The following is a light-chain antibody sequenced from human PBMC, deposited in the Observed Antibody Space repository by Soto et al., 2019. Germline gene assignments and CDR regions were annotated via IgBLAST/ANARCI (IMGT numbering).Light chain of an antibody. J-gene: IGLJ1*01. CDR2: DVT. Sequence: QSVLTQPHSVSGSPGQSVTISCTGTSSDVGGYSYVSWYQQHPGKAPQLIIYDVTERPSGVPDRFSGSKSGNTASLTISGLQAEDEADYYCCSYTGSYSYVFGIRTKVTVL. CDR1: SSDVGGYSY. V-gene: IGLV2-11*01. CDR3: CSYTGSYSYV.